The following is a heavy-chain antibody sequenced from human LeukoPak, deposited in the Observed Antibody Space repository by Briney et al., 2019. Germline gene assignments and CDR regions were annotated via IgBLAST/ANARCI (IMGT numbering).Heavy chain of an antibody. V-gene: IGHV3-23*01. CDR2: ICGSGGST. D-gene: IGHD6-19*01. CDR1: GFTFSSYS. J-gene: IGHJ4*02. CDR3: AKDFSSSVWHYYFDY. Sequence: PGGSLRLSCAASGFTFSSYSMSWVRQAPGKGLEWVSAICGSGGSTYYADSVKGRFTISRDNSKNTLYLQMNSLRAEDTAVYYCAKDFSSSVWHYYFDYWGQGTLVTVSS.